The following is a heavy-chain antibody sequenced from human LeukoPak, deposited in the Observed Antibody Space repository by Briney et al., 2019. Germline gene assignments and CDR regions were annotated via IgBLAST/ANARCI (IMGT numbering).Heavy chain of an antibody. Sequence: GASLKISCEASGYLFSNYWISWVRQLPGEGLEWGVVVYPGADSDTRYSPSFRVRVTVSSDTTISTAYLQWTSLRASDSAIYDCARNHYYGAGTYYNVFGAFDLWGQGTIVTLCS. V-gene: IGHV5-51*03. CDR3: ARNHYYGAGTYYNVFGAFDL. D-gene: IGHD3-10*01. J-gene: IGHJ3*01. CDR2: VYPGADSDT. CDR1: GYLFSNYW.